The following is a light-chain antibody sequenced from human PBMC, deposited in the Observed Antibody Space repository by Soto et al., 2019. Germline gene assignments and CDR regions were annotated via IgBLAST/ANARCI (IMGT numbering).Light chain of an antibody. CDR3: ETWDSNTRV. J-gene: IGLJ1*01. Sequence: QSVLTQSSSASASLGSSVKLTCTLSSGHSSYIIAWHQQQPGKAPRYLMKLEGSGSYNKGSGVPDRFSGSSSWADRSLTISNLQFEDEADYYCETWDSNTRVFGTGTKLTVL. V-gene: IGLV4-60*02. CDR2: LEGSGSY. CDR1: SGHSSYI.